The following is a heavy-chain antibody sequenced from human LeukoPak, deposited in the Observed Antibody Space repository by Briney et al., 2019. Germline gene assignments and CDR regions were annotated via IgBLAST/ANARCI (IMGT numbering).Heavy chain of an antibody. CDR2: ISYDGSNK. CDR1: GFTFSSYG. J-gene: IGHJ4*02. Sequence: GRSLRLSCAASGFTFSSYGMHWVRQAPGKGLEWVAVISYDGSNKYYADSVKGRFTISRDNSKNTLYLQMNSLRAEDTAVYYCAKGHIAVATGYYFDYWGQGTLVTVSS. D-gene: IGHD6-19*01. CDR3: AKGHIAVATGYYFDY. V-gene: IGHV3-30*18.